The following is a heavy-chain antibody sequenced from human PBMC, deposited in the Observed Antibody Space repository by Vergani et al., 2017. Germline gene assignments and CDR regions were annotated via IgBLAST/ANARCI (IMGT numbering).Heavy chain of an antibody. CDR1: GFTFSSYW. Sequence: EVQLVESGGGVVRPGGSLRLSCAASGFTFSSYWMHWVRQAPGKGLVWVSRINSDGSSTSYADSVKGRFTISRDNAKNTLYLQMNSLRAEDTAVYYCARSSIFGVARYMDVWGKGTTVTVSS. CDR3: ARSSIFGVARYMDV. V-gene: IGHV3-74*02. CDR2: INSDGSST. J-gene: IGHJ6*03. D-gene: IGHD3-3*01.